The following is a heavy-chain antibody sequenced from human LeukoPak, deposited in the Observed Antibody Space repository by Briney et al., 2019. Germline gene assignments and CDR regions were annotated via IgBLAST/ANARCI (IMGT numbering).Heavy chain of an antibody. J-gene: IGHJ6*02. CDR1: GYTFTGYY. CDR3: ARELELRPYYGMDV. D-gene: IGHD1-7*01. CDR2: INPNSGGT. Sequence: ASVKVSCKASGYTFTGYYMHWVRQAPGQGLEWMGWINPNSGGTNYAQKFQGRVTMTRDTSISTAYMELSRLRSVDTAVYYCARELELRPYYGMDVWGQGTTVTVSS. V-gene: IGHV1-2*02.